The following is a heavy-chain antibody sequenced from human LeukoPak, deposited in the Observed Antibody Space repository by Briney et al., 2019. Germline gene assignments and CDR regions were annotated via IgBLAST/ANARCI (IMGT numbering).Heavy chain of an antibody. D-gene: IGHD3-22*01. CDR2: ISSSGSTI. CDR3: AKHNYYDSSGPVDY. CDR1: GFTFSSYE. J-gene: IGHJ4*02. Sequence: TGGSLRLSCAASGFTFSSYEMNWVRQAPGKGLEWVSYISSSGSTIYYADSVKGRFTISRDNSKNTLHLQMNSLRAEDTAVYYCAKHNYYDSSGPVDYWGQGTLVTVSS. V-gene: IGHV3-48*03.